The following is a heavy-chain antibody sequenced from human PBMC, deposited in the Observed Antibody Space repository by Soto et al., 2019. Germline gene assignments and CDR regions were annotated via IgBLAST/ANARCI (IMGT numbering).Heavy chain of an antibody. CDR3: AKGGGREPVTTFVGAFDL. D-gene: IGHD4-17*01. Sequence: EVQLLESGGGLVQPGGSLRLSCAASGFTFSSYAMSWVRQAPGKGLEWGSAISGSGGSTYYADSVKGRFTISRDNSKNTLYLQMNSLRAEDTAVYYCAKGGGREPVTTFVGAFDLWGQGTMVTVSS. CDR2: ISGSGGST. CDR1: GFTFSSYA. V-gene: IGHV3-23*01. J-gene: IGHJ3*01.